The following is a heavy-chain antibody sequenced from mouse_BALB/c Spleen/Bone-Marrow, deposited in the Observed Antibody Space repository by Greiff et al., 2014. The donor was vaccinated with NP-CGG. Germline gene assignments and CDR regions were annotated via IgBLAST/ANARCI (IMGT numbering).Heavy chain of an antibody. CDR1: GFSFSDYY. D-gene: IGHD1-1*01. Sequence: LKEAGGGLVQPGGALKLSFANSGFSFSDYYMYWICPTPEKRLGGVAYISNGGGSTYYPDTVKGRFTISRDNAKNTLYLQMSRLKSEDTAMYYCARLGDYSYFDYWGQGTTLTVSS. CDR3: ARLGDYSYFDY. J-gene: IGHJ2*01. V-gene: IGHV5-12*02. CDR2: ISNGGGST.